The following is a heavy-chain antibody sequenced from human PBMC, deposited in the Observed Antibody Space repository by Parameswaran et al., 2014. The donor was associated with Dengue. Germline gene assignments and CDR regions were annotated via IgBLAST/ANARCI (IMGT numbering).Heavy chain of an antibody. CDR2: IRQDGNEK. CDR3: AREGGTAVAGRLYFDY. Sequence: RWIRQPPGKGLEWVANIRQDGNEKYYVDSVKGRFNISRDNAKKLLYLQMISLRAEDTAVYYCAREGGTAVAGRLYFDYWGQGTLVTVSS. V-gene: IGHV3-7*01. J-gene: IGHJ4*02. D-gene: IGHD6-19*01.